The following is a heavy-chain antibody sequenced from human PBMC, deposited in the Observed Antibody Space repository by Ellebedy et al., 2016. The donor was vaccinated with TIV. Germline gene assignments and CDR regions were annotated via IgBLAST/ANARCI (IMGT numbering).Heavy chain of an antibody. CDR1: GYTFTSYY. Sequence: AASVTVSCKASGYTFTSYYMHWVRQAPGQGLEWMGIIIPSGGSTSYAQKFQGRVTVTRDTSTSTVYMELSSLRSEDTAVYYCARDYGSVINGMEVWGQGTTVTVSS. CDR2: IIPSGGST. J-gene: IGHJ6*02. V-gene: IGHV1-46*01. D-gene: IGHD3-10*01. CDR3: ARDYGSVINGMEV.